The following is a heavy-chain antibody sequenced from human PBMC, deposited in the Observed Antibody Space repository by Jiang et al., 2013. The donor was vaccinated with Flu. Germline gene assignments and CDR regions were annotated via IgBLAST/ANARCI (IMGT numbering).Heavy chain of an antibody. CDR2: IYYSGST. D-gene: IGHD4-17*01. CDR1: GGSISSSSYY. Sequence: LLKPSETLSLTCTVSGGSISSSSYYWGWIRQPPGKGLEWIGSIYYSGSTYYNPSLKSRVTISVDTSKNQFSLKLSSVTAADTAVYYCARRGTVTSPDFGYWGQGTLVTVSS. J-gene: IGHJ4*02. CDR3: ARRGTVTSPDFGY. V-gene: IGHV4-39*01.